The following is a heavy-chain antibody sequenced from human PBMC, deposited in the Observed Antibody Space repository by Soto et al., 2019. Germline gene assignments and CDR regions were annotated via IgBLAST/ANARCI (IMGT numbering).Heavy chain of an antibody. D-gene: IGHD3-22*01. V-gene: IGHV4-59*01. CDR1: GGSISSYY. Sequence: SETLSLTCTVSGGSISSYYWNWIRQPPGKGLEWIGYIYYSGSTNYNPSLKSRVTISVDTSKNQFSLKLSSVTAADTAVYYCARNGYYYDSSGYHLALYYFDYWGQGTLVTVS. CDR3: ARNGYYYDSSGYHLALYYFDY. CDR2: IYYSGST. J-gene: IGHJ4*02.